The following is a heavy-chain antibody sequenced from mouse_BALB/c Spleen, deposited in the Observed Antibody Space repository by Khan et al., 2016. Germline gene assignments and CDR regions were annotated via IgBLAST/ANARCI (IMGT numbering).Heavy chain of an antibody. D-gene: IGHD1-1*01. J-gene: IGHJ2*01. CDR1: GYSITRDYA. Sequence: EVQLQESGPGLVKPSQSLSLTCTVTGYSITRDYAWNWIRQFPGNKLEWMGYISYSGSTSYNPSLKSRISITRDTSKNQFFLQLNSVTTEDTATYYCARGRSYYFDYWGQGTTLTVSS. CDR2: ISYSGST. V-gene: IGHV3-2*02. CDR3: ARGRSYYFDY.